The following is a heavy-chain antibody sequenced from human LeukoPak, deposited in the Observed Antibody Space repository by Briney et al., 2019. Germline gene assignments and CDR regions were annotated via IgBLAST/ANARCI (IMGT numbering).Heavy chain of an antibody. J-gene: IGHJ4*02. CDR1: GFTVSSNH. V-gene: IGHV3-53*01. Sequence: PGGSLRLSCAASGFTVSSNHMSWVRQAPGKGLEWVSVIYSGGSTYYADSVKGRFTISRDNSKNTLYLQMNSLRAEDTAVYYCAREDYYDSSGLNWGQGTLVTVSS. D-gene: IGHD3-22*01. CDR2: IYSGGST. CDR3: AREDYYDSSGLN.